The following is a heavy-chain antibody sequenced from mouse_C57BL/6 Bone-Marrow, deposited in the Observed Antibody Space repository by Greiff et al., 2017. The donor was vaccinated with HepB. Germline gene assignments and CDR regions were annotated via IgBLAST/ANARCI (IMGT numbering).Heavy chain of an antibody. CDR3: AKRGTTPRDYYAMDY. J-gene: IGHJ4*01. D-gene: IGHD1-1*01. CDR2: IWGGGST. V-gene: IGHV2-9*01. Sequence: VKLMESGPGLVAPSQRLSITCTVSGFSLTSYGVDWVRQPPGKGLEWLGVIWGGGSTNYNSAFMSRLSISTDNSKSQVFLKMNSLQTDDTAMYYCAKRGTTPRDYYAMDYWGQGTSVTVSS. CDR1: GFSLTSYG.